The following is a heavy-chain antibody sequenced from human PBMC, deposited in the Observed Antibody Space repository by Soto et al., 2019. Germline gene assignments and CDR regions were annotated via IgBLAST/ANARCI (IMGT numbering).Heavy chain of an antibody. CDR3: ARDRSMVVVAPGY. Sequence: GGSLRLSCAASGFFFNSDWMHWVRHAPGKGLEWVSRIDTDGSTTTYADSVKGRFTISRDNAKNTLYLQMNSLRTEDTAVYYCARDRSMVVVAPGYWGQGTLVTVSS. J-gene: IGHJ4*02. V-gene: IGHV3-74*01. CDR2: IDTDGSTT. D-gene: IGHD3-22*01. CDR1: GFFFNSDW.